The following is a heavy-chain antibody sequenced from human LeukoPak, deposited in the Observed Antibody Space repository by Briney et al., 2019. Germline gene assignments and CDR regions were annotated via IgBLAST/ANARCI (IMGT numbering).Heavy chain of an antibody. CDR2: IHSSGNT. D-gene: IGHD4-23*01. J-gene: IGHJ4*02. CDR3: ARQTTVITGPFDY. V-gene: IGHV4-4*07. CDR1: GGSISSYH. Sequence: PSQTLSLTCTVSGGSISSYHWSWIRQAAGKGLEWIGRIHSSGNTNFNPSLKSRVTMSVDTSKNHLSLTLTSVTAADTAVYYCARQTTVITGPFDYWGQGTLVTVSS.